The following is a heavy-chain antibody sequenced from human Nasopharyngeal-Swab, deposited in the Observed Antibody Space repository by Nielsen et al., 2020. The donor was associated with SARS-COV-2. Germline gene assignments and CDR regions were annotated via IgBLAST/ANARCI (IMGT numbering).Heavy chain of an antibody. Sequence: SVKVSCKASGGTFSSYAISWVRQAPGQGLEWMGGIIPIFGTANYAQKFQGRVTITADESTSTAYMELSSLRSEDTAVYYCARGTYYDILTGLMFDPWGQGTLVTVSS. V-gene: IGHV1-69*13. CDR3: ARGTYYDILTGLMFDP. J-gene: IGHJ5*02. D-gene: IGHD3-9*01. CDR1: GGTFSSYA. CDR2: IIPIFGTA.